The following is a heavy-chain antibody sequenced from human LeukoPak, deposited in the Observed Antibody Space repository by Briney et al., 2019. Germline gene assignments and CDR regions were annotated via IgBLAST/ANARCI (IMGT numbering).Heavy chain of an antibody. J-gene: IGHJ6*02. CDR3: ERDFYYYGMDV. CDR1: GGSINSSSYY. CDR2: IYYSGST. V-gene: IGHV4-39*02. Sequence: SETLSLTCTVSGGSINSSSYYWGWIRQPPGKGLEWIGNIYYSGSTYYNPSLKSRVTISVDTSKNQFSLNLSSVTAAYTAVYYCERDFYYYGMDVWGQGTTVTVSS.